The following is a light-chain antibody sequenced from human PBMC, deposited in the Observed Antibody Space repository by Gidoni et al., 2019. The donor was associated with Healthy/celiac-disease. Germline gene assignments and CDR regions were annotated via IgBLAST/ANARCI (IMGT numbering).Light chain of an antibody. CDR2: DAI. CDR3: QVWDSSSDHVV. CDR1: NIGSKS. J-gene: IGLJ2*01. V-gene: IGLV3-21*02. Sequence: SYVLTQPPSVSVAPGQTARITCGGNNIGSKSVHWYQQKPGQAPVLVVYDAIDRPSGIPQRFSSSNSGNTATLTISRVEAGDEADYYCQVWDSSSDHVVFGGGTKLTVL.